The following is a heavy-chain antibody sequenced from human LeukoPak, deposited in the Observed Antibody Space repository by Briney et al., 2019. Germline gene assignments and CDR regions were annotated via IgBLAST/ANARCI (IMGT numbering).Heavy chain of an antibody. CDR3: ARLPLYSSGWYFYYYYMDV. CDR1: GFTFSSYN. Sequence: GGSLRLSCAASGFTFSSYNMNWVRQAPGKGLEWVSSISSSSSYIYYADSVEGRFTISRDNAKNSLYLQMNSLRAEDTAVYYCARLPLYSSGWYFYYYYMDVWGKGTTVTVSS. J-gene: IGHJ6*03. D-gene: IGHD6-19*01. CDR2: ISSSSSYI. V-gene: IGHV3-21*01.